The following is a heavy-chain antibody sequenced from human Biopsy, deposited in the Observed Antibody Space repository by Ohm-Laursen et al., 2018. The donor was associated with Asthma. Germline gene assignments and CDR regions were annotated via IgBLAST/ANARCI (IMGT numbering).Heavy chain of an antibody. J-gene: IGHJ4*02. CDR3: ARKAGSCISRTCYSLDF. CDR1: GGTFNTYV. D-gene: IGHD2-2*01. V-gene: IGHV1-69*13. CDR2: INSVFGTT. Sequence: GASETVSCKPLGGTFNTYVIGWVRQAPGQGLEWMGGINSVFGTTTYPQKFQDRVTITADDSTSTVYMELSSLRSEDTAVYYCARKAGSCISRTCYSLDFWGQGTLVTVSS.